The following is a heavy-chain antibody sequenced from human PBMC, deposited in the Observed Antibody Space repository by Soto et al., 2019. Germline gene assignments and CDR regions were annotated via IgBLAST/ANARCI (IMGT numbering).Heavy chain of an antibody. CDR2: INPNSGVT. CDR3: AGESGGATATLDYYYCYMDV. J-gene: IGHJ6*03. D-gene: IGHD1-26*01. V-gene: IGHV1-2*04. CDR1: GDTFTGYY. Sequence: QVQLVQSGAEVKKPGASVTVSCRASGDTFTGYYMHWVRQAPGQGLGWMGWINPNSGVTKYDQKFQGWVTRTRDTSIRTAYMELSRLRSDDTAVYYCAGESGGATATLDYYYCYMDVWGTGTTVTVSS.